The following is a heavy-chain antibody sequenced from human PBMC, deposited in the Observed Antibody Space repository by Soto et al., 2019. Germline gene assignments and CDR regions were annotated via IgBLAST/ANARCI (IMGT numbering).Heavy chain of an antibody. J-gene: IGHJ4*02. V-gene: IGHV4-39*07. CDR2: IFQSGST. D-gene: IGHD2-15*01. Sequence: SETLSLTCTVSGGSISSSSYYWGWIRQPPGKGLERIGTIFQSGSTYYNPSLKSRVIISVDTSKNQFSLKLSSVTAADTAVYYCARRKGKGYCSGGSCLTLSAPIAYWGQGTLVTVSS. CDR3: ARRKGKGYCSGGSCLTLSAPIAY. CDR1: GGSISSSSYY.